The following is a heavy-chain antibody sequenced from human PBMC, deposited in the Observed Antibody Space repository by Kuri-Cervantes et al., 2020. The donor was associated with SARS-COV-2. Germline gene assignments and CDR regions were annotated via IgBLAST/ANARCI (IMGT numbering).Heavy chain of an antibody. CDR3: ARLDGYIEH. CDR1: GFTFSSYA. CDR2: ITYDGSNK. Sequence: GESLKISCAASGFTFSSYAMHWVRQAPGEGLEWVAVITYDGSNKYYADSVKGRFTISRDNSKNTLYPQMNSLRAEDTAVYYCARLDGYIEHWGQGTLVTVSS. J-gene: IGHJ5*02. V-gene: IGHV3-30-3*01. D-gene: IGHD5-24*01.